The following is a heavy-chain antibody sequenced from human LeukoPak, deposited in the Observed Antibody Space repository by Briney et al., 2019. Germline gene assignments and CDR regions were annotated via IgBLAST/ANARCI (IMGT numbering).Heavy chain of an antibody. D-gene: IGHD7-27*01. CDR2: IDPSDSDT. Sequence: PGESLKLSCKASGYSFTSYWIGWVRQMPGKGLEWMGIIDPSDSDTRYTPSFKGQVTISVDKSLSTAYLQWNSLKASDTAMYYCARQRAMGRSGDYWGQGTLVTVSS. J-gene: IGHJ4*02. CDR3: ARQRAMGRSGDY. V-gene: IGHV5-51*01. CDR1: GYSFTSYW.